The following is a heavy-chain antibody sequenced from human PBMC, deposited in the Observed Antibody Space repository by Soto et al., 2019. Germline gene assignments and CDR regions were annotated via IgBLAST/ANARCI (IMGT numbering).Heavy chain of an antibody. Sequence: AGGSLRLSCAASGFTFSSYAMSWVRQAPGKGLEWVSAISGSGGSTYYADSVKGRFTISRDNSKNTLYLQMNSLRAEDTAVYYCAKDLEQWLVWGADDWGQGTLVTVAS. CDR3: AKDLEQWLVWGADD. CDR2: ISGSGGST. D-gene: IGHD6-19*01. J-gene: IGHJ4*02. V-gene: IGHV3-23*01. CDR1: GFTFSSYA.